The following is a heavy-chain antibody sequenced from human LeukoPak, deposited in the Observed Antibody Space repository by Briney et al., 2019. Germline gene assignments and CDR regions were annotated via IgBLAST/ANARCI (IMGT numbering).Heavy chain of an antibody. J-gene: IGHJ4*02. CDR3: ATGLGYYDSSGYYHYVDY. CDR1: GYTLTELS. V-gene: IGHV1-24*01. CDR2: FDPEDGET. D-gene: IGHD3-22*01. Sequence: APVKVSCKVSGYTLTELSMHWVRQAPGKGLEWMGRFDPEDGETIYAQKFQGRVTMTEDTSTDTAYMELSSLRSEDTAVYYCATGLGYYDSSGYYHYVDYWGQGTLVTVSS.